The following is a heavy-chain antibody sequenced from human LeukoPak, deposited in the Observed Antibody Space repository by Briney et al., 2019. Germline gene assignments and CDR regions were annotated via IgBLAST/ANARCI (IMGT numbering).Heavy chain of an antibody. CDR2: ISYDGSNK. V-gene: IGHV3-30*18. D-gene: IGHD3-10*01. CDR3: AKDPGLAVRGVIHYYYYYGMDV. J-gene: IGHJ6*02. Sequence: GGSLRLSCAASGFTFSSYGVHWVRQAPGKGLEWVAVISYDGSNKYYADSVKGRFTISRDNSKNTLYLQMNSLRAEDTAVYYCAKDPGLAVRGVIHYYYYYGMDVWGQGTTVTVSS. CDR1: GFTFSSYG.